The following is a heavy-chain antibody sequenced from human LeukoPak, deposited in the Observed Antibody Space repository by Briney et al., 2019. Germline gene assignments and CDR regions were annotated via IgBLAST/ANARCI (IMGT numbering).Heavy chain of an antibody. CDR2: IYYSGST. Sequence: SETLSLTCTVSGGSISSGDYSWSWIRQPPGKGLEWIGYIYYSGSTYYNPSLKSRVTISVDTSKNQFSLKLSSVTAADTAVYYCARAVSSYYDSSGFWAQGYYGMDVWGQGTTVTVSS. V-gene: IGHV4-30-4*01. CDR3: ARAVSSYYDSSGFWAQGYYGMDV. CDR1: GGSISSGDYS. J-gene: IGHJ6*02. D-gene: IGHD3-22*01.